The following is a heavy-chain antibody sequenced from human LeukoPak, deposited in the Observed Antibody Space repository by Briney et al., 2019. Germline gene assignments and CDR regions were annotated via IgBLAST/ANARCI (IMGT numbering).Heavy chain of an antibody. CDR1: GGSISSYY. CDR3: ARDSYNYGSGSLDY. D-gene: IGHD5-18*01. V-gene: IGHV4-59*01. J-gene: IGHJ4*02. Sequence: ETLSLTCTVSGGSISSYYWSWIRQPPGKGLEWIGYIYYSGSTNYNPSLKSRVTISVDTSKNQFSLKLSSVTAADTAMYYCARDSYNYGSGSLDYWGRGTLVTVSS. CDR2: IYYSGST.